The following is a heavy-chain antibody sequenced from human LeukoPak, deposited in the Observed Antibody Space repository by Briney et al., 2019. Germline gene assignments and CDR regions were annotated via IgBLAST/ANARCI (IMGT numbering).Heavy chain of an antibody. V-gene: IGHV3-11*04. J-gene: IGHJ4*02. CDR1: GFTFSDYY. Sequence: PGGSLRLSCAASGFTFSDYYMSWIRQAPGKGLEWVSYISSSGSTIYYADSVKGRFTISRDDSKNTLYLQMNSLRDEDTAIYYCARDPASSFDYWGQGTLVTVSS. D-gene: IGHD2-15*01. CDR2: ISSSGSTI. CDR3: ARDPASSFDY.